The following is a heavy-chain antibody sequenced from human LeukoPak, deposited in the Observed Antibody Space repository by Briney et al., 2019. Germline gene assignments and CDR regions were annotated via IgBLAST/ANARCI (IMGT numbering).Heavy chain of an antibody. Sequence: QPGGSLRLSCAASGFTFSTYAMSSVRQAPGKGLEWVSALCGSGESTYYAGSVKGRFTISRDNSKNTLYLQMNSLRAEDTALYYCAKDAKRNYDFWDRFDYWGQGTLVTDCS. J-gene: IGHJ4*02. V-gene: IGHV3-23*01. CDR2: LCGSGEST. D-gene: IGHD3-3*01. CDR1: GFTFSTYA. CDR3: AKDAKRNYDFWDRFDY.